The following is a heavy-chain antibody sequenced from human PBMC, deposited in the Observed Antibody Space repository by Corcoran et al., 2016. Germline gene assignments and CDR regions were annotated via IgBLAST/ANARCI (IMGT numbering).Heavy chain of an antibody. J-gene: IGHJ4*02. CDR2: IKQDGSEK. CDR3: ASLDSSSWYGGFDY. CDR1: GFTFSSYW. Sequence: VQLVESGGGLVQPGGSLRLSCAASGFTFSSYWMSWVRQAPGKGLEWVANIKQDGSEKYYVDSVKGRFTISRDNAKNSLYLQMNSLRVEDTAVYYCASLDSSSWYGGFDYWGQGTLVTVSS. V-gene: IGHV3-7*01. D-gene: IGHD6-13*01.